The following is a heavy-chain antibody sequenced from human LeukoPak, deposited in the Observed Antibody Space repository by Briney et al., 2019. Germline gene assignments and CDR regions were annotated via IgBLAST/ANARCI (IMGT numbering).Heavy chain of an antibody. CDR3: ARDQRHYDSSGYYSPY. D-gene: IGHD3-22*01. Sequence: PGGSLRLSCAASGSTVSSNYMSWVRQAPGKGLEWVSVIYSGGSTYYADSVKGRFTISRDNSKNTLYLQMNSLRAEDTAVYYCARDQRHYDSSGYYSPYWGQGTLATVSS. J-gene: IGHJ4*02. CDR2: IYSGGST. V-gene: IGHV3-66*01. CDR1: GSTVSSNY.